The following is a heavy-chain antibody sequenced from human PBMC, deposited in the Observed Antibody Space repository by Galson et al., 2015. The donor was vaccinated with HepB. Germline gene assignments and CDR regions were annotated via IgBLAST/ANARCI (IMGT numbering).Heavy chain of an antibody. J-gene: IGHJ6*02. Sequence: SLRLSCAASGFTFSSYGMHWVRQAPGKGLEWVAVIWYDGINKYYADSVKGRFTISRDNSKNTLYLQMNSLRAEDTAVYYCARDPRWSSSWQTYYYYGMDVWGQGTTVTVSS. V-gene: IGHV3-33*01. CDR2: IWYDGINK. CDR1: GFTFSSYG. D-gene: IGHD6-13*01. CDR3: ARDPRWSSSWQTYYYYGMDV.